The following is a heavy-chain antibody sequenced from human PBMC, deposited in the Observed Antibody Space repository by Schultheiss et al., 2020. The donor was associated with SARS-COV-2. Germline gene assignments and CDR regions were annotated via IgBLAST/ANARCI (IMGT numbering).Heavy chain of an antibody. D-gene: IGHD3-3*01. CDR2: ISSGGGTI. J-gene: IGHJ4*02. CDR1: GFTFSSYA. Sequence: GGSLRLSCAASGFTFSSYAMHWVRQAPGKGLEWVSYISSGGGTIYYADSVKGRFTISRDNAKNSLYLQMNSLRAEDTAVYYCARDESYDFWSGYYLDYWGQGTLVTVSS. V-gene: IGHV3-48*04. CDR3: ARDESYDFWSGYYLDY.